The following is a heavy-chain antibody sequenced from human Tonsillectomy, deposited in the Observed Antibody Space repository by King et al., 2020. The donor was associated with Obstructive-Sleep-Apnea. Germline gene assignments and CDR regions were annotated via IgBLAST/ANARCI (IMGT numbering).Heavy chain of an antibody. CDR3: ARDRSTVGRWFDP. CDR1: GYTFTSYA. CDR2: INAGNGNT. J-gene: IGHJ5*02. D-gene: IGHD2-15*01. Sequence: QLVRSGAEVKKPGASVKVSCKASGYTFTSYAMHWVRQAPGQRLEWMGWINAGNGNTKYSQKFQGRVTITRDTSASTAYMELSSLRSEDTAVYYCARDRSTVGRWFDPWGQGTLVTVSS. V-gene: IGHV1-3*01.